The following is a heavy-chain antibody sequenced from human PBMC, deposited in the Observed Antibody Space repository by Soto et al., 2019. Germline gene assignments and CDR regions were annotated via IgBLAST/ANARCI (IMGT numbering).Heavy chain of an antibody. J-gene: IGHJ4*02. Sequence: SETLSLTCAVYGVSVSNYYWSWIRQPPGKGLEWIGEINHLGSTNYNPSLKSRVTISIDTSKNQFSLKLNSVTAADTAVYFCASDGNSGAYWGQGTLVTVSS. CDR3: ASDGNSGAY. CDR1: GVSVSNYY. D-gene: IGHD4-17*01. V-gene: IGHV4-34*01. CDR2: INHLGST.